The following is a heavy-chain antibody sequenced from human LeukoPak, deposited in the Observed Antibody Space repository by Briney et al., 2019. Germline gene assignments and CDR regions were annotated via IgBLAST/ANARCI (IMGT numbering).Heavy chain of an antibody. CDR3: AKGEYYDSSGQPLDY. V-gene: IGHV3-23*01. Sequence: GGSLRLSCAASGFTFSSYAMSWVRQAPGKGLEWVSAARGSGYDTFYADSVKGRFTISRDNSKNTPYLQMNSLRAEDTAVYYCAKGEYYDSSGQPLDYWGQGTLVTVSS. CDR1: GFTFSSYA. D-gene: IGHD3-22*01. CDR2: ARGSGYDT. J-gene: IGHJ4*02.